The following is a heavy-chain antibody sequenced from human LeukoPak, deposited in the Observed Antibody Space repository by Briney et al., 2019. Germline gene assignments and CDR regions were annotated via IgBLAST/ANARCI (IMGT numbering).Heavy chain of an antibody. V-gene: IGHV1-18*01. CDR3: ARALRALYGDYPDGY. J-gene: IGHJ4*02. CDR1: GYTFTSYG. Sequence: ASVKVSCKASGYTFTSYGISWVRQAPGQGLEWMGWISAYNGNTNYAQKLQGRVTITRDTSASTAYMELSSLRSEDTAVYYCARALRALYGDYPDGYWGQGTLVTVSS. D-gene: IGHD4-17*01. CDR2: ISAYNGNT.